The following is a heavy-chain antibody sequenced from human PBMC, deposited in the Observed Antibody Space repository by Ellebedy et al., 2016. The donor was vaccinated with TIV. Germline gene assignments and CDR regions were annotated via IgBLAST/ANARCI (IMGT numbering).Heavy chain of an antibody. D-gene: IGHD6-13*01. J-gene: IGHJ6*02. Sequence: GESLKISCATSGFTFSRYIIHWVRQAPGKGLEWVAVMSKDRTKEFYVDSVKGRFTISEDFSKSTLYLQMNSLRAEDTAAYYCARQFQQLTRPFGMDVWGQGTTVTVSS. CDR2: MSKDRTKE. CDR1: GFTFSRYI. V-gene: IGHV3-30-3*01. CDR3: ARQFQQLTRPFGMDV.